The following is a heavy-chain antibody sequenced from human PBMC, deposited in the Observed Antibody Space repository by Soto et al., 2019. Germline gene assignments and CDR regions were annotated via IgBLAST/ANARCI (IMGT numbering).Heavy chain of an antibody. V-gene: IGHV3-23*01. CDR2: ITADGGT. J-gene: IGHJ3*02. D-gene: IGHD2-15*01. CDR3: APHVSCSGGIFQYDAFAI. CDR1: GFTVSSHA. Sequence: EVQVLESGGGLVQPGGSLRLSCEGSGFTVSSHAMTWIREAPGKGPEWVSTITADGGTYYADSVKGRFAMSRDTSESTLYLQMNSLGAEDTAAYYCAPHVSCSGGIFQYDAFAIRGQGTMVTVSS.